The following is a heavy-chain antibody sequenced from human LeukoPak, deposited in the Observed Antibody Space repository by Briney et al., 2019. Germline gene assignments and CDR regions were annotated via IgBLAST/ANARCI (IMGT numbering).Heavy chain of an antibody. J-gene: IGHJ4*02. Sequence: PGRSLRLSCTASGFTFGDYAMSWVRQAPGKGLEWVGFIRSKAYGGTTEYAASVKGRFTISRDDSKSIAYLQMNSLKTEDRAVYYCTRGSKLFDYWGQGTLVTVSS. CDR2: IRSKAYGGTT. CDR1: GFTFGDYA. D-gene: IGHD3-10*01. CDR3: TRGSKLFDY. V-gene: IGHV3-49*04.